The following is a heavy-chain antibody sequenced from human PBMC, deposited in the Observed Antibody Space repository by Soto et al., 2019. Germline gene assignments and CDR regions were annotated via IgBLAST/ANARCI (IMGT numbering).Heavy chain of an antibody. Sequence: SETLSLTCAVYGGSFSGYYWSWIRQPPGKGLEWIGEINHSGSTNYNPSLKSRVAISVDTSKNQFSLKLSSVTAADTAVYYCARLRFYYGMDVWGQGTTVTVSS. CDR2: INHSGST. CDR1: GGSFSGYY. CDR3: ARLRFYYGMDV. J-gene: IGHJ6*02. V-gene: IGHV4-34*01. D-gene: IGHD5-12*01.